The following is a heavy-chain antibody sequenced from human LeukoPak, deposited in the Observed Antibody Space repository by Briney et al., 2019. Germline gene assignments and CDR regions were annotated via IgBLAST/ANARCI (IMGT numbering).Heavy chain of an antibody. CDR3: ARGRGQWLVPTYYYGMDV. V-gene: IGHV1-3*01. D-gene: IGHD6-19*01. J-gene: IGHJ6*02. CDR2: INAGNGNT. CDR1: GYTFTSYA. Sequence: ASVKVSCKASGYTFTSYAMHWVRQAPGQGLEWMGWINAGNGNTKYSQKFQGRVTITRDTSASTAYMELSSLRSEDTAVYYCARGRGQWLVPTYYYGMDVWGQGTTVTVSS.